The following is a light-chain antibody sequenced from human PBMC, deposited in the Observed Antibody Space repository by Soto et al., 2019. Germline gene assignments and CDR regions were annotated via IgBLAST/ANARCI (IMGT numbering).Light chain of an antibody. CDR2: AAS. V-gene: IGKV1-27*01. CDR1: QGISNY. Sequence: DIQRTQSPSSLSASVGDRVTITCRARQGISNYLAWYQQKPGKVPKLLIYAASTLQSGVPSRFSGSGSGTDFTLTISSLQPEDVATYYCQKYNSAPRTFGQGTKVEIK. J-gene: IGKJ1*01. CDR3: QKYNSAPRT.